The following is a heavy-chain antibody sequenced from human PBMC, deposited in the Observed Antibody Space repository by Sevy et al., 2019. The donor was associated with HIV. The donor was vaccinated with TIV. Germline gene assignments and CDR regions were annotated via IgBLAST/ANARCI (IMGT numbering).Heavy chain of an antibody. V-gene: IGHV4-59*01. D-gene: IGHD6-19*01. Sequence: SETLSLTCTVSGGSISSYYWSWIRQPPGKGLEWIGYIYYSGSTNYNPSLKSRVTISVDTSKNQFSLKLSSVTAADTAVYYCAREGWAVAVTFAFDYWGQGTLVTVSS. CDR1: GGSISSYY. CDR2: IYYSGST. J-gene: IGHJ4*02. CDR3: AREGWAVAVTFAFDY.